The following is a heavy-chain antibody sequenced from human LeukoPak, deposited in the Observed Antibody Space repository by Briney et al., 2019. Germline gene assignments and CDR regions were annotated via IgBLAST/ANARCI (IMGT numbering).Heavy chain of an antibody. J-gene: IGHJ5*02. Sequence: SETQPLTCVVCGGCFRGYYWSWIRQPPGKGLEWIGEINHSGSTNYNPSLKSRVTISVDTSKNQFSLKLSSVTAADTAVYYCARGSPPLLWGKTGKYNWFDPWGQGTLDTVSS. CDR1: GGCFRGYY. V-gene: IGHV4-34*01. CDR2: INHSGST. CDR3: ARGSPPLLWGKTGKYNWFDP. D-gene: IGHD2-21*01.